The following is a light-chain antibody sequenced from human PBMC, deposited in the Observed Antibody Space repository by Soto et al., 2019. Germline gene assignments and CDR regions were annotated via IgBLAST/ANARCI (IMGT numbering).Light chain of an antibody. Sequence: EIVLTQSPGTLSLSPGERATLSCRASQSVSSSYLAWYQQKPGQAPRLLIYGTSKRATGIPDRFSGSGSGTDFTLTISRLEPEDFAVYYCQQYDRSSWTFGQGTKVEIK. CDR1: QSVSSSY. CDR2: GTS. J-gene: IGKJ1*01. V-gene: IGKV3-20*01. CDR3: QQYDRSSWT.